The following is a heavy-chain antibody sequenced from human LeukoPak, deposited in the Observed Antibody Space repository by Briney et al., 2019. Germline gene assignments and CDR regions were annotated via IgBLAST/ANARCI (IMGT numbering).Heavy chain of an antibody. CDR3: ATLTVASPFDY. V-gene: IGHV3-48*03. CDR2: ISPTGSTM. CDR1: GFTFSHYE. D-gene: IGHD5-12*01. Sequence: GGSLRLSCAASGFTFSHYEMYWVRQAPGKWLEWVSYISPTGSTMYYADSVKGRFTISRDNAKNSLYLQMNSLRADDTAVYYCATLTVASPFDYWGQGALVTVSS. J-gene: IGHJ4*02.